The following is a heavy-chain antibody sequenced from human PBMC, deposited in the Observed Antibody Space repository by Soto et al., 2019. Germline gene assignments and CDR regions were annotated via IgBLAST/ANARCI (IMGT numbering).Heavy chain of an antibody. J-gene: IGHJ6*02. CDR3: GRRGGGATPWGADGMDV. Sequence: SLTCTVSGDSVSSGASHWTWIRQSPGKGLEWIGYIFHSGTTYYNPSLKSRVTISVDTSKNQFSLKLDSVTAADTAVYYCGRRGGGATPWGADGMDVWGQGTTVTVSS. V-gene: IGHV4-61*08. D-gene: IGHD1-26*01. CDR2: IFHSGTT. CDR1: GDSVSSGASH.